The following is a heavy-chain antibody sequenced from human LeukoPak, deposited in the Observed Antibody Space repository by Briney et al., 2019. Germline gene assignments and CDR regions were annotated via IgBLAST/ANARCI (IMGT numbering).Heavy chain of an antibody. D-gene: IGHD3-10*01. CDR2: ISSSSSYI. Sequence: PGGSLRLSCAASGFTFSSYSMNWVRQAPGKGLEWVSSISSSSSYIYYADSVKGRFTIFRDNAKNSLYLQMNSLRAEDTAVYYCARDLKEARRWFRELFCPLYALDPWGQGTLVTVSS. V-gene: IGHV3-21*01. J-gene: IGHJ5*02. CDR3: ARDLKEARRWFRELFCPLYALDP. CDR1: GFTFSSYS.